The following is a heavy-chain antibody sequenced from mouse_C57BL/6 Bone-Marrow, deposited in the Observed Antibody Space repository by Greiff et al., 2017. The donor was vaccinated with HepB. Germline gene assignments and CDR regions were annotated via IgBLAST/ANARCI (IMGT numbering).Heavy chain of an antibody. V-gene: IGHV1-53*01. Sequence: QVQLQQSGAELVKPGASVKLSCKASGYTFTSYWMHWVKQRPGQGLEWIGNINPSNGGTNYNEKFKSKATLTVNKSSSTAYMQLSSLTSEDSAVYYCARDYGSKYYFDYWGQGTTLTVSS. CDR3: ARDYGSKYYFDY. J-gene: IGHJ2*01. CDR2: INPSNGGT. D-gene: IGHD1-1*01. CDR1: GYTFTSYW.